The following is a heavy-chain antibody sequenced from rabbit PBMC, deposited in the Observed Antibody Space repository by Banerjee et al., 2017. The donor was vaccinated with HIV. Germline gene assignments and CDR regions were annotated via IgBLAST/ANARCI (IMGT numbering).Heavy chain of an antibody. J-gene: IGHJ3*01. V-gene: IGHV1S40*01. CDR2: IVTGNGNT. D-gene: IGHD4-1*01. CDR3: AREDYTSGWGAVL. CDR1: GIDFSSYYY. Sequence: QSLEESGGDLVKPGASLTLTCTASGIDFSSYYYMCWVRQAPGKGLEWSGCIVTGNGNTYYASWAKGRFTISKTSSTTVTLQMTSLTAADTATYFCAREDYTSGWGAVLWGQGTLVTVS.